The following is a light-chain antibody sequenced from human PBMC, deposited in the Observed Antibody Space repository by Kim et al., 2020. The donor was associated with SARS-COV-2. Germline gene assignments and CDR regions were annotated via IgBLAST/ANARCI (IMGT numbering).Light chain of an antibody. V-gene: IGLV1-44*01. J-gene: IGLJ3*02. CDR1: SSNNGSNN. CDR3: AVWDDSLKQGL. Sequence: ELTQPPSASGTPGQRVTISCSGSSSNNGSNNVVWYQQLPGAAPNLLIYSNNQRPSGIPDRFSGSRSGTSASLAISGLQSGDEADYYCAVWDDSLKQGLFGEGTHLPVL. CDR2: SNN.